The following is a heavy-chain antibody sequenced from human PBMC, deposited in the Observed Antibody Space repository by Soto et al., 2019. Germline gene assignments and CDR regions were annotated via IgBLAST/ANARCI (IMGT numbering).Heavy chain of an antibody. J-gene: IGHJ4*02. CDR1: GYTFTNYG. CDR2: INTSNDNK. D-gene: IGHD2-15*01. Sequence: GASVKVSCKASGYTFTNYGISWGRQAPGEGLEWVGWINTSNDNKLYAQKLQGRLTLTTDTSTSTAYMDLTTLRSDDTAVYFCARDPGAASFDFWAQGTLVTVLL. CDR3: ARDPGAASFDF. V-gene: IGHV1-18*01.